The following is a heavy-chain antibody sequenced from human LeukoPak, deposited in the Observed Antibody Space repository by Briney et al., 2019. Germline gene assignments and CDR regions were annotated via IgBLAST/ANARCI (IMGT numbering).Heavy chain of an antibody. J-gene: IGHJ6*02. Sequence: GGSLRLSCAASGFAFSSYNMNWVRQAPGKGLEWISYIGSSGSPTHYADSVGGRFTISRDNSKNTLYLQMNSLRAEDTAVYYCARDRAADWSPSKNYYYYGMDVWGQGTTVTVSS. D-gene: IGHD3/OR15-3a*01. CDR2: IGSSGSPT. CDR3: ARDRAADWSPSKNYYYYGMDV. CDR1: GFAFSSYN. V-gene: IGHV3-48*01.